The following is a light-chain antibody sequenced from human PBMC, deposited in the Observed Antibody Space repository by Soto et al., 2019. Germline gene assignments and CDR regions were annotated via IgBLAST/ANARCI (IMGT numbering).Light chain of an antibody. V-gene: IGLV1-40*01. CDR2: GNS. J-gene: IGLJ3*02. CDR1: SSNIGAGYD. Sequence: QSVLTQPPSVSGAPGQRVTISCTGRSSNIGAGYDVHWYQQLPGTAPKLLIYGNSNRPSGVPDRFSGSKSGTSASLAITGLKDEDESDYYCQSYDSSRGVFGGGTKLTVL. CDR3: QSYDSSRGV.